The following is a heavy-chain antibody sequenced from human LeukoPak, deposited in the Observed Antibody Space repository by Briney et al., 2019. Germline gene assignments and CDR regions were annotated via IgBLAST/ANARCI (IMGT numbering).Heavy chain of an antibody. CDR1: GYTFTSHY. V-gene: IGHV1-46*01. CDR2: ISPSGGST. Sequence: ASVKVSCKSSGYTFTSHYIHWVRQAPGQGPEWMGIISPSGGSTSYAQKFQGRVTMTRDTSTITVYMDLSSLRSEDTAVYCCARGGLAVAAKSRYNGFDPWGQGTLVTVSS. J-gene: IGHJ5*02. CDR3: ARGGLAVAAKSRYNGFDP. D-gene: IGHD2-15*01.